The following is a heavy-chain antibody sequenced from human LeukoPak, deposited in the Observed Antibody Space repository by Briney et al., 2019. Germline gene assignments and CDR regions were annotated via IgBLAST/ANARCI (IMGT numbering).Heavy chain of an antibody. V-gene: IGHV3-7*01. D-gene: IGHD3-22*01. CDR1: GFTFSTYW. J-gene: IGHJ4*02. CDR2: IKQDGSEK. CDR3: ARGSTYYDSSGQVPFDY. Sequence: GGSLRLSCAASGFTFSTYWMSWVRQAPGKGLEWVANIKQDGSEKYYVDSVKGRFTISRDNAKNSLYLQMNSLRAEDTAVYYCARGSTYYDSSGQVPFDYWGQGTLVTVSS.